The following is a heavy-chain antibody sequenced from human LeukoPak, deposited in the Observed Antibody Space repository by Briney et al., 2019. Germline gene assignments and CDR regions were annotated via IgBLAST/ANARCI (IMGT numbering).Heavy chain of an antibody. J-gene: IGHJ4*02. V-gene: IGHV3-15*01. CDR2: IRNDRIT. CDR3: TWMATIFTVDY. CDR1: GLTFSDAW. Sequence: GGSLRLSCVLSGLTFSDAWMSWVRQAPGKGLEWVGRIRNDRITDYAAPVQGRFNISRDNSKNTFYLQMNSLRTEDTGMYFCTWMATIFTVDYWGQGTLVTVSS. D-gene: IGHD5-12*01.